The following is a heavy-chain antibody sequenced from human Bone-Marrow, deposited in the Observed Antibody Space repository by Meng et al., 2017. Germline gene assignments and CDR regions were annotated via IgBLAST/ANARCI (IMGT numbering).Heavy chain of an antibody. Sequence: ASVTVSCQASVYTFTSYGISWVRQAPGQGLEWMGWISAYNGNTNYAQKLQGRVTLTTDTSTSTAYMELRSLGSDDTAVYYCARVYDSSGRYPLDYWGQGTLVTVSS. D-gene: IGHD3-22*01. CDR2: ISAYNGNT. J-gene: IGHJ4*02. CDR3: ARVYDSSGRYPLDY. V-gene: IGHV1-18*01. CDR1: VYTFTSYG.